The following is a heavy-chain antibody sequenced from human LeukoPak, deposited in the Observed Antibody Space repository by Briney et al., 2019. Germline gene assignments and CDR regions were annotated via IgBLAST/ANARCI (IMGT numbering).Heavy chain of an antibody. CDR3: AKDEAAAGTLANYMDV. D-gene: IGHD6-13*01. CDR2: ISYDGSNK. Sequence: GGSLRLSCAASGFTFSSYAMHWVRQAPGKGLEWVAVISYDGSNKYYADSVKGRFTISRDNSKNTLYLQMNSLRAEDTAVYYCAKDEAAAGTLANYMDVWGKGTTVTISS. J-gene: IGHJ6*03. CDR1: GFTFSSYA. V-gene: IGHV3-30*04.